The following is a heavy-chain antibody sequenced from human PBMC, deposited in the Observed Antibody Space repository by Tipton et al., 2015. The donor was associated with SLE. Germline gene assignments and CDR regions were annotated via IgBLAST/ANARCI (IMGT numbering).Heavy chain of an antibody. CDR2: IYYSGST. Sequence: TLSLTCTVYGGSFSGYYWSWIRQPPGKGLEWIGYIYYSGSTYYNPSLKSRLRLSVDTSKNHLSLELTSVTAADTAVYYCARGRGFGSSSFDSWGQGTLVTVSS. D-gene: IGHD6-6*01. V-gene: IGHV4-34*09. J-gene: IGHJ4*02. CDR1: GGSFSGYY. CDR3: ARGRGFGSSSFDS.